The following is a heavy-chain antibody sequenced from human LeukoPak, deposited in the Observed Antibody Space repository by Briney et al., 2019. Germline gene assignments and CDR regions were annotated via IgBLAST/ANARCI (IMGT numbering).Heavy chain of an antibody. Sequence: SETLSLTCTVSGGSISSGSYYWSWIRQPAGKGLECLGRIYPSGSTNYNPSLKSRVTISVDTSKNQFSLKLSSVTAADTAVYYCARYRIAYYSYFDYWGQGTLVTVSS. J-gene: IGHJ4*02. D-gene: IGHD4-11*01. CDR3: ARYRIAYYSYFDY. V-gene: IGHV4-61*02. CDR2: IYPSGST. CDR1: GGSISSGSYY.